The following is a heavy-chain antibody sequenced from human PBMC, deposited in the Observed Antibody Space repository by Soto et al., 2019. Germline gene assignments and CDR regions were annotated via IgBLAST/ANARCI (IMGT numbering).Heavy chain of an antibody. D-gene: IGHD3-10*01. CDR1: GGIFSTYA. CDR3: ARDRDDYGSGNDYNRSDF. CDR2: IIPSFGTP. J-gene: IGHJ4*02. Sequence: QVQLVQSGAEVKKPGSSVKVSCKASGGIFSTYAISWLRQAPGQGLEWMGGIIPSFGTPNYAQRFQGRVTITADESTSTAYMELSRLRSEDTAVYYCARDRDDYGSGNDYNRSDFWGQGTLVTVSS. V-gene: IGHV1-69*01.